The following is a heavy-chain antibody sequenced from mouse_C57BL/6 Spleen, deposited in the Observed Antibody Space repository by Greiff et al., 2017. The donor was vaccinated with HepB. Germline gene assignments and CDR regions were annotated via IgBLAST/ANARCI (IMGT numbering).Heavy chain of an antibody. Sequence: VQLQQSVAELVRPGASVKLSCTASGFTIKNTYMHWVKQRPEHGLAWIGRIDPANGNTKYAPKFQVKSTITTATASNTAYLQLSSLTSEDTAIYYCARSTMVTTSFDYWGQGTTLTVSS. V-gene: IGHV14-3*01. D-gene: IGHD2-2*01. CDR1: GFTIKNTY. CDR3: ARSTMVTTSFDY. CDR2: IDPANGNT. J-gene: IGHJ2*01.